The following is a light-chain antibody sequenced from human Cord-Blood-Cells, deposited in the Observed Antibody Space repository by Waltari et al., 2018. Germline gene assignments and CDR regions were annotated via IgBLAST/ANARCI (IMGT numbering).Light chain of an antibody. CDR1: QSVSSN. Sequence: IALTQSPATLSVSPGERPTLSCRASQSVSSNLAWYQQKPGQAPRLLIYGASTRATGIPARFSGSGSGTEFTLTISSLQSEDFAVYYCQQYNNWPPYTFGQGTKLEIK. V-gene: IGKV3-15*01. J-gene: IGKJ2*01. CDR2: GAS. CDR3: QQYNNWPPYT.